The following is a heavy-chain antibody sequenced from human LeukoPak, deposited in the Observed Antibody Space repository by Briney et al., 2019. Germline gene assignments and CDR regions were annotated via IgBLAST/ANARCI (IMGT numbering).Heavy chain of an antibody. CDR3: ARDCSFDY. J-gene: IGHJ4*02. V-gene: IGHV3-66*01. Sequence: QSGGSLRLSCAASGFTVSNKYMSWVRQAPGKGLEWVSVIYSGGNTYYADSVKGRFTISRDKTKNTLYLQMNSLRAEDTAVYYCARDCSFDYWGQGTLVTVSS. CDR1: GFTVSNKY. D-gene: IGHD2-21*01. CDR2: IYSGGNT.